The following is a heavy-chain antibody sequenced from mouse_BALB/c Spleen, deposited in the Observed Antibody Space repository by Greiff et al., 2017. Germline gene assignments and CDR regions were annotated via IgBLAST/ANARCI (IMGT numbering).Heavy chain of an antibody. CDR2: ISSGSSTI. J-gene: IGHJ2*01. CDR1: GFTFSSFG. V-gene: IGHV5-17*02. D-gene: IGHD2-4*01. CDR3: AAYYDFDY. Sequence: EVNVVESGGGLVQPGGSRKLSCAASGFTFSSFGMHWVRQAPEKGLEWVAYISSGSSTIYYADTVKGRFTISRDNPKNTLFLQMTSLRSEDTAMYYCAAYYDFDYWGQGTTLTVSS.